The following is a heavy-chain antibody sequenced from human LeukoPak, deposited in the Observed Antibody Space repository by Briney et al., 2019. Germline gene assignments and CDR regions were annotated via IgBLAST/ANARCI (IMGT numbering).Heavy chain of an antibody. J-gene: IGHJ6*02. CDR1: GGSISSYY. D-gene: IGHD3-10*01. Sequence: SETLSLTCTVSGGSISSYYWSWIRQPPGKGLEWIGYIYYSGSTNYNPSLKSRVTISVDTSKNQFSLKLSSVTAADTAVYYCARNSGSYGSMDVWGQGTTVTVSS. CDR3: ARNSGSYGSMDV. CDR2: IYYSGST. V-gene: IGHV4-59*01.